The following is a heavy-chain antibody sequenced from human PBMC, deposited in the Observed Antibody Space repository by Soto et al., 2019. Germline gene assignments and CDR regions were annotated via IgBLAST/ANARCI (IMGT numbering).Heavy chain of an antibody. CDR3: ARVSYNGYDVLDS. Sequence: SETLSLTCTVSGDSISSYYWSWIRQPPEKGLEWIGNIYYSGSSNYNPSLKSRVTISVDTSKNQFSLKLNSVTAADTAVYYCARVSYNGYDVLDSWGQGTLVTVSS. CDR2: IYYSGSS. CDR1: GDSISSYY. J-gene: IGHJ4*02. V-gene: IGHV4-59*01. D-gene: IGHD5-12*01.